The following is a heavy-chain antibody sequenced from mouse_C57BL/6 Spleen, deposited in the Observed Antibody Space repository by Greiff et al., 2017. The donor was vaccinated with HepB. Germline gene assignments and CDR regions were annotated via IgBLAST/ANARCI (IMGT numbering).Heavy chain of an antibody. CDR1: GFNIKDDY. D-gene: IGHD2-4*01. J-gene: IGHJ3*01. V-gene: IGHV14-4*01. Sequence: VQLKESGAELVRPGASVKLSCTASGFNIKDDYMHWVKQRPEQGLEWIGWIDPENGDTEYASKFQGKATITADTSSNTAYLQLSSLTSEDTAVYYCTTEDDYDGVFAYWGQGTLVTVSA. CDR3: TTEDDYDGVFAY. CDR2: IDPENGDT.